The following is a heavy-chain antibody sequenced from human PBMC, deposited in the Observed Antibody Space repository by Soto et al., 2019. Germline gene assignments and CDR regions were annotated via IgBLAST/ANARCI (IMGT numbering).Heavy chain of an antibody. CDR3: ARGQEGVVATH. V-gene: IGHV4-34*01. Sequence: QVQLQQWGAGLLKPSETLSLNCAVNGGSLSGYYWSWIRQPPGKGLEWIGEIKDGGYTNYSPSLKRRATISSDTSNNQISLRLNSVTAADTGLYYCARGQEGVVATHWDQGALVTVSS. D-gene: IGHD5-12*01. J-gene: IGHJ4*02. CDR2: IKDGGYT. CDR1: GGSLSGYY.